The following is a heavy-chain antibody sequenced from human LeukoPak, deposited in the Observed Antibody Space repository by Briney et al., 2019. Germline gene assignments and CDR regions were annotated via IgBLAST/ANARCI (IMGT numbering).Heavy chain of an antibody. CDR1: GYSISSGYY. J-gene: IGHJ4*02. CDR3: ARDRYCSGGSCYSDY. V-gene: IGHV4-38-2*02. D-gene: IGHD2-15*01. CDR2: IYHSGST. Sequence: SEXXXLTCTVSGYSISSGYYWGWIRQPPGKGLXWIGSIYHSGSTYYNPSLKSRVTISVDTSKNQFSLKLSSVTAADTAVYYCARDRYCSGGSCYSDYWGQGTLVTVSS.